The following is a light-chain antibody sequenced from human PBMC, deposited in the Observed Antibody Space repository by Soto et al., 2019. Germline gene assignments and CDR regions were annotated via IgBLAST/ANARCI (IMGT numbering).Light chain of an antibody. CDR2: EVT. V-gene: IGLV2-14*01. CDR3: SSYTTTSTYV. Sequence: SVLTQPASVSGSPGQSIAISCTGSSSDVGIYNYVSWYQQHPGKVPKLIIYEVTNRPSGVSNRFSGSKSGNTASLTISGLQAEDEADYYCSSYTTTSTYVVGTGTKVTVL. J-gene: IGLJ1*01. CDR1: SSDVGIYNY.